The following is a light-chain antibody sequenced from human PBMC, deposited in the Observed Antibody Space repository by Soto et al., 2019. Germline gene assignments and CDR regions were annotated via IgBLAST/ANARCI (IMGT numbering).Light chain of an antibody. CDR2: KAS. CDR3: KQYNSYPWT. CDR1: QSISSW. Sequence: DIQMTQSPSTLSASVGDRVTITCRASQSISSWLAWYQQKPGKAPKLLIYKASSLESGVPSRFSGSGSGTEYNLTISRLQPDDFATYYGKQYNSYPWTFGQGTKVEIK. V-gene: IGKV1-5*03. J-gene: IGKJ1*01.